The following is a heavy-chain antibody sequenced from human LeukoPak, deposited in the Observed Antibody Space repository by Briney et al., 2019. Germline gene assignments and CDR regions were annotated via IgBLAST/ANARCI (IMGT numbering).Heavy chain of an antibody. J-gene: IGHJ4*02. D-gene: IGHD3-22*01. CDR2: INHSGST. Sequence: SETLSLTCAVYGGSFSGYYWSWIRQPPGKGLEWIGEINHSGSTKYNASLKSRVTISVDTSKNQFSLKLSSVTAADTAVYYCARGKGYYDSSGYYYWGQGSLVTVSS. CDR1: GGSFSGYY. CDR3: ARGKGYYDSSGYYY. V-gene: IGHV4-34*01.